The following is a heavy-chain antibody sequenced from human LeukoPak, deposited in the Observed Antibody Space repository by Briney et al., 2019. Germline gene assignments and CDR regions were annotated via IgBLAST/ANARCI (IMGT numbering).Heavy chain of an antibody. CDR2: IYSGGGT. J-gene: IGHJ4*02. D-gene: IGHD6-13*01. CDR1: GFTVSSNH. V-gene: IGHV3-66*01. Sequence: PGGSLRLSCAASGFTVSSNHMNWVRQAAGKGLEWVSVIYSGGGTYYADSVEGRFTISRDNSKNTLYLQMNSLRAEDTAVYYCARFSSLAAAGTIDYWGQGTLVTVSS. CDR3: ARFSSLAAAGTIDY.